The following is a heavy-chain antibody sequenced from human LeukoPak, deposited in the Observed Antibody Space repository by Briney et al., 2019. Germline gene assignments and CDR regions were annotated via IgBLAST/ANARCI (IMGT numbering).Heavy chain of an antibody. CDR1: GFTFSSYW. D-gene: IGHD1-1*01. V-gene: IGHV3-7*01. CDR2: IKQDGSEK. J-gene: IGHJ4*02. CDR3: ARAGTNWNDVGEFDY. Sequence: PGGSLRLSCAASGFTFSSYWMSWVRQAPGKGLEWVANIKQDGSEKYYVDSVKGRFTISRDNAKNSLYLQMNSLRAEDTAVNYCARAGTNWNDVGEFDYWGQGTLVTVSS.